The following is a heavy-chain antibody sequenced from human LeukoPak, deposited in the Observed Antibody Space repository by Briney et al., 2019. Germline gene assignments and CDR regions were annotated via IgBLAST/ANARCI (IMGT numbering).Heavy chain of an antibody. CDR1: GGSISSYY. CDR2: IHYNGYT. CDR3: ARHLDYYGSGTYEY. J-gene: IGHJ4*02. Sequence: SETLSLTCTVSGGSISSYYWSWIRQPPGKGLEWIAYIHYNGYTNYNPSLKSRVTISVDTSKNQFSLKLNSVTAADTAVYYCARHLDYYGSGTYEYWGQGTLVTVSS. V-gene: IGHV4-59*08. D-gene: IGHD3-10*01.